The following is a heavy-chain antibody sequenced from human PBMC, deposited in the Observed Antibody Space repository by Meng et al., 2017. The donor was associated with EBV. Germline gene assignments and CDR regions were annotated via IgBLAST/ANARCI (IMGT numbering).Heavy chain of an antibody. CDR1: GFTFSRYS. CDR3: ARYYLEWALDY. Sequence: LVAVEEGMVKPGGSLCLACAASGFTFSRYSMNWVRQASAKGLEWVSSISSSSSYIYYAESVKGRFTISRDNAKNSLYLQINILRAEDTAVYYCARYYLEWALDYWGKGTLVTVSS. V-gene: IGHV3-21*01. CDR2: ISSSSSYI. J-gene: IGHJ4*02. D-gene: IGHD3-3*01.